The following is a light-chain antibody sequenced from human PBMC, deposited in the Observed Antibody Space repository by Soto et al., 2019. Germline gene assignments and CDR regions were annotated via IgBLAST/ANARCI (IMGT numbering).Light chain of an antibody. V-gene: IGKV3-20*01. CDR2: GAS. CDR3: RHYGGSPPFT. Sequence: EVVLTQSPGTLSLSPGERATLSCRASQTVNSNYLGWYQQKPGQAPRLLIYGASNRATGIPDRFSGSGSVTDFTLPINRLEPEDFALYFCRHYGGSPPFTFGQGTKLDI. J-gene: IGKJ2*01. CDR1: QTVNSNY.